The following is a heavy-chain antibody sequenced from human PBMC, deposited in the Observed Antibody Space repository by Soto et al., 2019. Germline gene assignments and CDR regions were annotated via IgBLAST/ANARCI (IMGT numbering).Heavy chain of an antibody. V-gene: IGHV1-24*01. Sequence: ASVKVSCKVSGYTLTELSMHWVRQAPGKGLEWMGGFDPEDGETIYAQKFQGRVTMTEDTSTDTAYMELGSLRSEDTAVYYCATVEMATIWRYFDYWGQGTLVTVSS. J-gene: IGHJ4*02. D-gene: IGHD5-12*01. CDR3: ATVEMATIWRYFDY. CDR2: FDPEDGET. CDR1: GYTLTELS.